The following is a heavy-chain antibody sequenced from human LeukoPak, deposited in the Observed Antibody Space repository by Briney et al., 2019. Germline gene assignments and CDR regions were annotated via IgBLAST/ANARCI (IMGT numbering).Heavy chain of an antibody. CDR3: ARDEDYYGSGSYYNGIDY. V-gene: IGHV4-39*07. Sequence: PSETLSLTCTVSGGSISSSSYYWGWIRQPPGKGLEWIGSIYYSGSTYYNPSLKSRVTISVDTSKNQFSLKLSSVTAADTAVYYCARDEDYYGSGSYYNGIDYWGQGTLVTVSS. CDR2: IYYSGST. CDR1: GGSISSSSYY. D-gene: IGHD3-10*01. J-gene: IGHJ4*02.